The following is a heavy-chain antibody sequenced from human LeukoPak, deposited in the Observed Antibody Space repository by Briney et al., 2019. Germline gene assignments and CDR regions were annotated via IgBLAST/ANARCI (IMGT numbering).Heavy chain of an antibody. CDR3: ATGRAYSSVDY. Sequence: PSETLSLTCTVSGGSISSYYWSWIRQPPGKGLEWIGCIYYTGSTNYNPSLTSRVTISVDTSKNQFSLKLSSVTAADTAVYYCATGRAYSSVDYWGQGTLVTVSS. CDR2: IYYTGST. J-gene: IGHJ4*02. V-gene: IGHV4-59*01. D-gene: IGHD6-19*01. CDR1: GGSISSYY.